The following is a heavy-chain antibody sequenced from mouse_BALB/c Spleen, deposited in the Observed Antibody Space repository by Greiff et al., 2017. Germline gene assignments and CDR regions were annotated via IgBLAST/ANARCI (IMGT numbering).Heavy chain of an antibody. CDR2: IWWNDDK. CDR1: GFSLSTSGMS. Sequence: QVTLKESGPGILQPSQTLSLTCSFSGFSLSTSGMSVGWIRQPSGKGLEWLAHIWWNDDKYYNPALKSRLTISKDTSNNQVFLKIASVVTADTATYYCARIARGYGNYDWGQGTLVTVSA. V-gene: IGHV8-8*01. CDR3: ARIARGYGNYD. J-gene: IGHJ3*01. D-gene: IGHD2-10*02.